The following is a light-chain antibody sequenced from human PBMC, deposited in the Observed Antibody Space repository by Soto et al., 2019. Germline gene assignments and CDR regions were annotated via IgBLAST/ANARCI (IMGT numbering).Light chain of an antibody. CDR2: DAS. Sequence: EIVLTQSPGTLSLSPGERATLSCRASQSVIRNYLAWYQEKPGQAPRLLIYDASSRATGIPDRFSGSGYGTDFSLTISRLEPEDFAVYYCQQYGSLSTFGQGTRREIK. J-gene: IGKJ5*01. V-gene: IGKV3-20*01. CDR1: QSVIRNY. CDR3: QQYGSLST.